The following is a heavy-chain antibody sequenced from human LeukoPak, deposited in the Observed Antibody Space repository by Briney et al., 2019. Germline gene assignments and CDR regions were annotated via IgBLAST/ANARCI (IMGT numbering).Heavy chain of an antibody. CDR1: GYTFTGYY. J-gene: IGHJ5*02. CDR3: ARGHRSVVVPAAVDP. Sequence: ASVKVSCKASGYTFTGYYMHWVRQAPGQGLEWMGWINPNSGGTNYAQKFQGRVTMTRDTSISTAYMELSRLRSDDTAVYYCARGHRSVVVPAAVDPWGQGTLVTVSS. D-gene: IGHD2-2*01. V-gene: IGHV1-2*02. CDR2: INPNSGGT.